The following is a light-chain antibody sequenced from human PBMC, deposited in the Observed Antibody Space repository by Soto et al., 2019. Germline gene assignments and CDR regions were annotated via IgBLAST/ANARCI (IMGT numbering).Light chain of an antibody. CDR2: GNS. J-gene: IGLJ1*01. Sequence: SALTQPPSVYGAPGQRVTISCTGSSSNIGAGYDVHWYQQLPGTAPKLLIYGNSNRPSGVPDRFSGSKSGTSASLAITGLQAEDEADYYCQSYDSSLSAHYVFGTGTKVTVL. V-gene: IGLV1-40*01. CDR1: SSNIGAGYD. CDR3: QSYDSSLSAHYV.